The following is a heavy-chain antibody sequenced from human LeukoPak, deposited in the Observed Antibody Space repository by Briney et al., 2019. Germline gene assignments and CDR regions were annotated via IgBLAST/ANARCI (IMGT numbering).Heavy chain of an antibody. V-gene: IGHV3-30*04. CDR1: GFTFSSYA. D-gene: IGHD2-2*01. CDR3: ANNPSGVVPAAMSTRDYYYYGMGV. CDR2: ISYDGSNK. Sequence: GRSLRLSCAASGFTFSSYAMHWVRQAPGKGLEWVAVISYDGSNKYYADSVKGRFTISRDNSKNTLYLQMNSLGAEDTAVYYCANNPSGVVPAAMSTRDYYYYGMGVWGKGTTVTVSS. J-gene: IGHJ6*04.